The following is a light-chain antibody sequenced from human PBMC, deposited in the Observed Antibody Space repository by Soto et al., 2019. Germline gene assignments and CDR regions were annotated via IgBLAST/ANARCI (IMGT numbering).Light chain of an antibody. CDR2: AAS. V-gene: IGKV3-11*01. J-gene: IGKJ1*01. Sequence: EIVLTQSPATLSLSPGERATLSCRASQSVNSYLAWYQQKPGQAPRLLIYAASNRATGIPARFSASGSGTDFTLTISSLEPEDFAVYYCQQYGSSGTFGQGTKV. CDR3: QQYGSSGT. CDR1: QSVNSY.